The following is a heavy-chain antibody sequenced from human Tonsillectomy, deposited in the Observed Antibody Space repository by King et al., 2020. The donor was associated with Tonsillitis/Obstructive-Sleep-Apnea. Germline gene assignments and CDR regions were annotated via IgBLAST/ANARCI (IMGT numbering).Heavy chain of an antibody. Sequence: VQLVESGGGLVQPGGSLKLSCAASGFTFSGSAMHWVRQASGKGLEWVGRIRSKANNYATAYAASVKGRFTISRDDSKNTAYLQMKSLKTEHTAVYYCPRRSSSSISNWFDPWGQGTLVTVSS. J-gene: IGHJ5*02. CDR3: PRRSSSSISNWFDP. D-gene: IGHD6-6*01. V-gene: IGHV3-73*01. CDR1: GFTFSGSA. CDR2: IRSKANNYAT.